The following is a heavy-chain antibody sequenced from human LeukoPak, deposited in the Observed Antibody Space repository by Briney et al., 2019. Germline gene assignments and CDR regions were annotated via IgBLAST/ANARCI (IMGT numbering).Heavy chain of an antibody. J-gene: IGHJ4*02. D-gene: IGHD3-10*01. CDR3: ARGRRVDYYGSGSPPSPSLNDY. CDR2: INHSGST. CDR1: SGSFSGYY. Sequence: SETLSLTCAVYSGSFSGYYWSWIRQPPGKGLEWIGEINHSGSTNYNPSLKSRVTISVDTSKNQFSLKLSSVTAADTAVYYCARGRRVDYYGSGSPPSPSLNDYWGQGTLVTVSS. V-gene: IGHV4-34*01.